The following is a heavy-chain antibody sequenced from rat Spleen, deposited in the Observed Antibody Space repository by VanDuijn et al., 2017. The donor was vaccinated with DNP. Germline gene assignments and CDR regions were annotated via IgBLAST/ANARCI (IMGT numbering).Heavy chain of an antibody. Sequence: EVQLVESGGGLVQPGRSVKLSCAASGFTFSDYSMAWVRLAPKEGLEWVATIVYDGSSTFYGDSVTGRFTISRDNAKSTLYLQMDSLRSEDTATYYCTTHGSIATISTGAMDVWGQGTSVTVSS. V-gene: IGHV5S10*01. CDR2: IVYDGSST. CDR1: GFTFSDYS. CDR3: TTHGSIATISTGAMDV. J-gene: IGHJ4*01. D-gene: IGHD1-2*01.